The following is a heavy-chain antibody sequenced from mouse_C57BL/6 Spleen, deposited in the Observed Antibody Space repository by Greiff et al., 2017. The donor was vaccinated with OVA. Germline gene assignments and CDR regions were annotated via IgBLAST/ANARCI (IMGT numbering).Heavy chain of an antibody. D-gene: IGHD1-1*01. CDR3: ARDGGSTVVAKGYAMDY. V-gene: IGHV5-4*01. J-gene: IGHJ4*01. CDR2: ISDGGSYT. Sequence: EVQLVESGGGLVKPGGSLKLSCAASGFTFSSYAMSWVRQTPEKRLEWVATISDGGSYTYYPDNVKGRFTISRDNAKNNLYLQMSHLKSEDTAMYYCARDGGSTVVAKGYAMDYRGQGTSVTVSS. CDR1: GFTFSSYA.